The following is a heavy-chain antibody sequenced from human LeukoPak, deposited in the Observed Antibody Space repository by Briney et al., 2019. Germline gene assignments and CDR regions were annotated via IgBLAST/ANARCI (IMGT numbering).Heavy chain of an antibody. D-gene: IGHD3-3*01. CDR3: ARGSLTIFEVVPAPWYYFDY. CDR1: GFTFSSYA. V-gene: IGHV3-30-3*01. CDR2: ISYDGSNK. Sequence: GGSLRLSCAVSGFTFSSYAMHWVRQAPGKGLEWVAVISYDGSNKYYADSVKGRFTISRDNSKNTLYLQMNSLRAEDTAVYYCARGSLTIFEVVPAPWYYFDYWGQGTLVTLSS. J-gene: IGHJ4*02.